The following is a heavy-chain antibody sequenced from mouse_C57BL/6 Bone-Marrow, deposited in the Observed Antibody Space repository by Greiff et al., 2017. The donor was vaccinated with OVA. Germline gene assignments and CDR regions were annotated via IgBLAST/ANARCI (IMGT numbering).Heavy chain of an antibody. CDR1: GYTFTDYE. Sequence: QVHVKQSGAELVRPGASVTLSCKASGYTFTDYEMHWVKQTPVHGLEWIGAIDPETGGTAYTQKFKGQAILTADKSSSTAYMELRSRTSKDSAVYYYTRGYSNDYAMDYWGQGTSVTVSS. D-gene: IGHD2-5*01. J-gene: IGHJ4*01. V-gene: IGHV1-15*01. CDR2: IDPETGGT. CDR3: TRGYSNDYAMDY.